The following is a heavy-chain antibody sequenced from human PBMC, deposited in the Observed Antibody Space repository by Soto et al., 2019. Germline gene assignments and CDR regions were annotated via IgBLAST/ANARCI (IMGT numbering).Heavy chain of an antibody. Sequence: GGSLRLSCAASGFTFSNAWMSWVRQAPGKGLEWVGRIKSKTDGGTTDYAAPVKGRFTISRDDSKNTLYLQMNSLKTEDTAVYYCTTDIHYHYYYGSGSYRLRFDPWGQGTLVTVSS. V-gene: IGHV3-15*01. CDR1: GFTFSNAW. J-gene: IGHJ5*02. D-gene: IGHD3-10*01. CDR2: IKSKTDGGTT. CDR3: TTDIHYHYYYGSGSYRLRFDP.